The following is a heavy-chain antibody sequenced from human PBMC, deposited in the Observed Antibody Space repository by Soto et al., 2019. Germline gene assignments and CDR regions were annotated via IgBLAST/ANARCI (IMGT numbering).Heavy chain of an antibody. J-gene: IGHJ3*02. D-gene: IGHD1-20*01. CDR2: IIPIFGTA. Sequence: QVHRVESGAEVKKPGSSVKVSCTASGGTFSSYAISWVRQAPGHGLDLMGGIIPIFGTANYAQKFQGRVTSTADKSTSTAYMELSSLSSEDPAVYYCARNGITGTTEGNAFDIWGQGTMVTVSS. CDR3: ARNGITGTTEGNAFDI. CDR1: GGTFSSYA. V-gene: IGHV1-69*06.